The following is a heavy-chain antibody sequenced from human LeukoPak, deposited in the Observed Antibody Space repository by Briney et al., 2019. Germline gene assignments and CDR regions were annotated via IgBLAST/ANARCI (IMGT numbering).Heavy chain of an antibody. V-gene: IGHV4-34*01. CDR1: GGSFSGYD. CDR2: INHSGST. CDR3: ARALRYDYVWGSYRWTD. J-gene: IGHJ4*02. Sequence: SEILSLTCAVYGGSFSGYDWSWIRQPPGKGLEWIGEINHSGSTNYNPSLKSRVTISVDTSKNQFSLKLSSVTAADTAVYYCARALRYDYVWGSYRWTDWGQGTLVTVSS. D-gene: IGHD3-16*02.